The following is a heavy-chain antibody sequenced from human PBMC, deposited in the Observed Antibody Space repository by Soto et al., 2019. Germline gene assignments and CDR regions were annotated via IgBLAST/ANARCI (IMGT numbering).Heavy chain of an antibody. D-gene: IGHD3-10*01. CDR1: GFTFSDFG. CDR3: ALVQVRKDILYYHGMDV. Sequence: PGGSLRLSCAASGFTFSDFGMHWVRQAPGKGLEWVAFVSDGGSNEYYADSVKGRFTISRDNSRNTLYLQMSSLRAEDSAIYSCALVQVRKDILYYHGMDVWGQGTTVTVSS. CDR2: VSDGGSNE. J-gene: IGHJ6*02. V-gene: IGHV3-30*03.